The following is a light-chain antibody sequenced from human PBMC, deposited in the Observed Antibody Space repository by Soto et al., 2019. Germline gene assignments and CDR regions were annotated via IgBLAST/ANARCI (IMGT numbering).Light chain of an antibody. V-gene: IGKV3-20*01. CDR3: HQYDSWT. CDR1: QSFNSIY. J-gene: IGKJ1*01. Sequence: TEFTQSPGPPTLSQGERGTLFCSASQSFNSIYLAWYQQKPGQAPRLLIYGASSRATGIPDRFSGSGSGTDFALTISRREPEDFAVYFCHQYDSWTLGQGTKVDI. CDR2: GAS.